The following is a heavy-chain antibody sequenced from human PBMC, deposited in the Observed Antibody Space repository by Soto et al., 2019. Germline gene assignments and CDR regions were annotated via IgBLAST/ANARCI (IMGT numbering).Heavy chain of an antibody. CDR2: SLPIFRTT. D-gene: IGHD3-9*01. V-gene: IGHV1-69*06. Sequence: QVQLVQSGAEVKKPGSSVKVSCKASGLIFSSYAISWVRQAPGQGLDWVGGSLPIFRTTNYAQRIKGRVTITADTTTTTTYLDLSSMRPEDTAGYFYGRGANYDISTGKVYYFPGMDAWGGGTTVTVTS. CDR3: GRGANYDISTGKVYYFPGMDA. CDR1: GLIFSSYA. J-gene: IGHJ6*04.